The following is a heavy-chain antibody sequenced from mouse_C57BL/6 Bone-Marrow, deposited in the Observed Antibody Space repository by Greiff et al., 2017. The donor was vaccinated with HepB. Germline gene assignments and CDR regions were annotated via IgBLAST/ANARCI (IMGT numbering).Heavy chain of an antibody. V-gene: IGHV5-4*01. CDR3: ARESDDENAMDY. CDR2: ISDGGSYT. Sequence: EVHLVESGGGLVKPGGSLKLSCAASGFTFSSYAMPWVRQTPEKRLEWVATISDGGSYTYYPDNVKGRFTISRDNAKNNLYLQMSHLKSEDTAMYYCARESDDENAMDYWGQGTSVTVSS. D-gene: IGHD2-3*01. CDR1: GFTFSSYA. J-gene: IGHJ4*01.